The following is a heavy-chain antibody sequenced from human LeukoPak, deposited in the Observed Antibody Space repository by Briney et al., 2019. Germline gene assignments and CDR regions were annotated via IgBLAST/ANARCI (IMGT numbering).Heavy chain of an antibody. CDR1: GYTFTSYA. D-gene: IGHD6-13*01. CDR2: ISAGNGNT. J-gene: IGHJ5*02. Sequence: ASVKVSCKASGYTFTSYAIHWVRQAPGQRLEWMGWISAGNGNTKYSQNFQGRVTFISNTSATTAFMELSSLRSEDAAVYYCARVPMSASSWYPNWFDPWGQGTLVTVSS. CDR3: ARVPMSASSWYPNWFDP. V-gene: IGHV1-3*01.